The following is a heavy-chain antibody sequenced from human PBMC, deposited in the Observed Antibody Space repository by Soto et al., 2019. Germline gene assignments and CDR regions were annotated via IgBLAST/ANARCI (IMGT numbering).Heavy chain of an antibody. CDR3: ARVPSP. Sequence: QLQLQESGSGLVKPSQTLSLTCAVSGGSISSGGYSWSWIRQPPGKGLEWIGYIYHSGSTYYNPALKSRVPISVARSNTQFSLQLPSVAAADTAVYYFARVPSPWGQGTLVTVSS. J-gene: IGHJ5*02. CDR1: GGSISSGGYS. CDR2: IYHSGST. V-gene: IGHV4-30-2*01.